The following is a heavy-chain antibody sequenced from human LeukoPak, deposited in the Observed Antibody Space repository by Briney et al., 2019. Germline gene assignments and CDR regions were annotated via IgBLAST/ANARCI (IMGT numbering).Heavy chain of an antibody. V-gene: IGHV3-7*01. D-gene: IGHD6-13*01. CDR2: IKQDGSEK. J-gene: IGHJ4*02. CDR3: ARDSAGNDY. CDR1: GFTFSTYW. Sequence: GGSLRLSCAASGFTFSTYWMSWVRQAPGKGLEWVANIKQDGSEKYYVDSVKGRFTISRDNAKNSLYLQMNSLRAEDTAMYYYARDSAGNDYWGQGTLVTVSS.